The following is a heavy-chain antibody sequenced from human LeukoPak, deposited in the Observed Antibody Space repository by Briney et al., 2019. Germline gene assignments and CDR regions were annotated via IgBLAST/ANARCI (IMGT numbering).Heavy chain of an antibody. CDR3: ARLSYSITIFGVRYYMDV. V-gene: IGHV4-39*07. CDR2: IYYSGST. D-gene: IGHD3-3*01. CDR1: GGSISSSSYY. J-gene: IGHJ6*03. Sequence: SETLSLTCTVSGGSISSSSYYWGWIRQPPGKGLEWIGSIYYSGSTYYNPSLKSRVTISVDTPKNQFSLKLSSVTAADTAVYYCARLSYSITIFGVRYYMDVWGKGTTVTVSS.